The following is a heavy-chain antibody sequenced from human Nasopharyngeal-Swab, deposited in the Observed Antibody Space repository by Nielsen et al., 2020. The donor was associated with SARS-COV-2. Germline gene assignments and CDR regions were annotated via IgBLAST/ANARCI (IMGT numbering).Heavy chain of an antibody. V-gene: IGHV3-53*01. Sequence: GGSLRPSCAAPGLTVSSNNVTWVGQAPGKGLKWVSIIYRGGNTYHADSVKGRFTISRGNSKNTLFLHMNSLRADDTAVYYCARGVNPPPDYWGQGTLVSVSS. J-gene: IGHJ4*02. D-gene: IGHD2-21*01. CDR3: ARGVNPPPDY. CDR2: IYRGGNT. CDR1: GLTVSSNN.